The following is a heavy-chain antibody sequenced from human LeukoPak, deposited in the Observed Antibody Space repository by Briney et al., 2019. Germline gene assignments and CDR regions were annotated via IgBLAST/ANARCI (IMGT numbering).Heavy chain of an antibody. V-gene: IGHV1-18*01. CDR3: ALIPYCTTATCYYFDF. CDR2: ISTHNGNT. CDR1: GYTFTNYG. J-gene: IGHJ4*02. D-gene: IGHD2-2*01. Sequence: ASVKVSCKASGYTFTNYGISWVRQAPGQGLEWMGWISTHNGNTNYAQKLQGRVTMTTDTSTSTTYMELRSLRSDDTAVYYCALIPYCTTATCYYFDFWGQGTLVTVSS.